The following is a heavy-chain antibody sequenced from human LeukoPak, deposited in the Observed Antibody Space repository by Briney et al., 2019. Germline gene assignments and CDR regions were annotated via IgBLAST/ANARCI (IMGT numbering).Heavy chain of an antibody. CDR3: ARAKYYYGSWYFDL. J-gene: IGHJ2*01. CDR2: IYYSGST. V-gene: IGHV4-59*01. CDR1: GGSISSYY. D-gene: IGHD3-10*01. Sequence: SETLSLTCTVSGGSISSYYWSWIRQPPGKGLEWIGYIYYSGSTNYNPSLKSRATISVATSKNQFSLKLSSVTAADTAVYYCARAKYYYGSWYFDLWGRGTLVTVSS.